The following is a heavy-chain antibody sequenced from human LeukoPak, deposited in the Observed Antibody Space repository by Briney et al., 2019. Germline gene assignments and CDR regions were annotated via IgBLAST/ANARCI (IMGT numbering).Heavy chain of an antibody. J-gene: IGHJ4*02. CDR2: ISAYNGNT. CDR3: ARDPITMVRGVCDY. CDR1: GGTFSSYA. Sequence: ASVKVSCKASGGTFSSYAISWVRQAPGQGLEWMGWISAYNGNTNHAQKLQGRVTMTTDTSTSTAYMELRSLRSDDTAVYYCARDPITMVRGVCDYWGQGTLVTVSS. V-gene: IGHV1-18*01. D-gene: IGHD3-10*01.